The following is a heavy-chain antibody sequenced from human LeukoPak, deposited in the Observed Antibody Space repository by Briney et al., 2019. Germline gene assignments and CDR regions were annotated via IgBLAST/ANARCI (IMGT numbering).Heavy chain of an antibody. Sequence: SQTLSLTCTVSGDSISSSYYWGWIRQPPGKGLEWIGSIYYSGSTYYNPSLKSRVTISVDTSKNQFSLKLSSVTAADTAVYYCARFVQGAFDIWGQGTMVTVSS. CDR2: IYYSGST. D-gene: IGHD3-10*02. J-gene: IGHJ3*02. CDR1: GDSISSSYY. V-gene: IGHV4-39*07. CDR3: ARFVQGAFDI.